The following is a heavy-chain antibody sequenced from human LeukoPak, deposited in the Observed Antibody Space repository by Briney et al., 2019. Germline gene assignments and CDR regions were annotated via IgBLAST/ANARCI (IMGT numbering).Heavy chain of an antibody. V-gene: IGHV3-21*01. CDR3: ARRIPGDI. CDR1: GFTFSSYE. Sequence: GSLRLSCAASGFTFSSYEMSWVRQAPGKGLEWVSSISSGSDYIYYVDSVKGRFIISRDNAKNALYLQMNSLRAEDTAVYYCARRIPGDIWGQGTLVTVSS. CDR2: ISSGSDYI. D-gene: IGHD3-9*01. J-gene: IGHJ4*02.